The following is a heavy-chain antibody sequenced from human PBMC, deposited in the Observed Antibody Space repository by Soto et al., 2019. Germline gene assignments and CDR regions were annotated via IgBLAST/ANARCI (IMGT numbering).Heavy chain of an antibody. J-gene: IGHJ4*02. V-gene: IGHV3-23*01. CDR3: VRGVRLHFDL. CDR1: GFTFSTYA. CDR2: ISGSGNKT. Sequence: EVQLLESGGGLVQPGGSLRLSCGVSGFTFSTYAMSWVRQAPGKGLEWVSAISGSGNKTFYADSVKGRFTISRDNSKNTLHLHMSSLRVEDTAVYYCVRGVRLHFDLCGQGNLVTVSS.